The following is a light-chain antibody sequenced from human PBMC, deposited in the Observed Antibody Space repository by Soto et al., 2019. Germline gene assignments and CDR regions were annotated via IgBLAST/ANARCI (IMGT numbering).Light chain of an antibody. CDR3: GSWDSSLSAYV. J-gene: IGLJ1*01. CDR1: SSNIGGNS. V-gene: IGLV1-51*01. CDR2: DDN. Sequence: QSFLREPPSVSAAPGQKVTISCSGSSSNIGGNSVSWYQQLPGTAPKLLIYDDNKRPSGIPDRFSGSKSGTSATLGITGFQTGDEADYYCGSWDSSLSAYVFGPGTKVTVL.